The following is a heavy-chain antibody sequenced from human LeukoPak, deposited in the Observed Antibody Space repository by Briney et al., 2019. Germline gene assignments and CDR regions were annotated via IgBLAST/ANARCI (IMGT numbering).Heavy chain of an antibody. D-gene: IGHD2-2*01. J-gene: IGHJ4*02. CDR2: IYYTGSI. Sequence: SETLSLTCTVSGGSISSSSYYWGWIRQPPGKGLEWIGSIYYTGSIYYNPSLKSRVTISVDTSKNQFSLKLSSVTAADTAVYYCARRCSSSNCFYYWGQGTLVTVSS. CDR1: GGSISSSSYY. CDR3: ARRCSSSNCFYY. V-gene: IGHV4-39*01.